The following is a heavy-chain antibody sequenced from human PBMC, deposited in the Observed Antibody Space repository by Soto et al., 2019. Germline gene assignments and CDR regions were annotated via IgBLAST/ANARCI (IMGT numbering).Heavy chain of an antibody. D-gene: IGHD3-16*01. CDR3: ARPIYGWFDP. J-gene: IGHJ5*02. CDR1: GGSISSSSYY. Sequence: SETLSLTCTVSGGSISSSSYYWVWIRQPQGKGLEWIGSIYYSGSTYYNPSLKSRVTISVDTSKNQFSLKLSSVTAADTAVYYCARPIYGWFDPWGQGTLVTVSS. CDR2: IYYSGST. V-gene: IGHV4-39*01.